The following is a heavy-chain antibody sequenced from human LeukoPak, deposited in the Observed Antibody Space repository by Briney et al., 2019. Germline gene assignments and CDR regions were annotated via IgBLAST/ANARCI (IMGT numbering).Heavy chain of an antibody. J-gene: IGHJ6*03. V-gene: IGHV3-64*01. CDR2: ISSNGGST. CDR3: ARVGGGYYYYYMDV. CDR1: GFTFSSYA. Sequence: GGSLRLSCAASGFTFSSYAMHWVRQAPGKGLEYVSAISSNGGSTYYANSVKGRFTISRDNSKNTLYLQMGSLRAEDMAVYYCARVGGGYYYYYMDVWGKGTTVTVS. D-gene: IGHD3-16*01.